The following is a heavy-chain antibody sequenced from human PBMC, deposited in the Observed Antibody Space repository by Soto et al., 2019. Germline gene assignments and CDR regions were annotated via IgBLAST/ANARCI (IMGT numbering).Heavy chain of an antibody. V-gene: IGHV3-23*01. CDR1: GFTFSSYA. Sequence: EVQLLESGGGLVQPGGSLRLSCAASGFTFSSYAMSWVRQAPGKGLEWVSAITGSGGSTYYADSVKGRFTISRDNSKNTMYLQMNSLRAEDTAVYYCAKGHRPYYYYYGMDVWGQGTTVTVSS. CDR2: ITGSGGST. J-gene: IGHJ6*02. CDR3: AKGHRPYYYYYGMDV.